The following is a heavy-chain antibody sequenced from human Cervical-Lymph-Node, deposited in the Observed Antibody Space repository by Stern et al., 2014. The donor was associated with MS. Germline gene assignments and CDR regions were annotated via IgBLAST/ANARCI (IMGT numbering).Heavy chain of an antibody. CDR2: IDWDDDK. CDR1: GFSLISSGMS. D-gene: IGHD6-19*01. Sequence: QIPLKESGPALVKPTQTLTLTCTFSGFSLISSGMSVTWIRQPPGKALEWLARIDWDDDKYYSTSLKTRLTISKDTSKNQVVLTMTNMDPVDTATYYCARMPVPHSSGFYDYYYGMDVWGQGTTVTVSS. J-gene: IGHJ6*02. CDR3: ARMPVPHSSGFYDYYYGMDV. V-gene: IGHV2-70*15.